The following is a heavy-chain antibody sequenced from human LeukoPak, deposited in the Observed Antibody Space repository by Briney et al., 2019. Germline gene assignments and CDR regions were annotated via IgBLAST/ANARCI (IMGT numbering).Heavy chain of an antibody. CDR2: ISAYNGKT. J-gene: IGHJ4*02. V-gene: IGHV1-18*01. CDR3: ARHRTRSMGKITFGGVIALDY. CDR1: GYTFTSYG. Sequence: ASVKVSCKASGYTFTSYGISWVRQAPGQGLEWMGWISAYNGKTNYAQKLQGRVTMTPDTSTSTAYMELRSLRSDDTAVYYCARHRTRSMGKITFGGVIALDYWGQGTLVTVSS. D-gene: IGHD3-16*02.